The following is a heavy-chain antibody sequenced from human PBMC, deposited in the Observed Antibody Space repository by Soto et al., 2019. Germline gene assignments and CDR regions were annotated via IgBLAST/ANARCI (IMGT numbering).Heavy chain of an antibody. V-gene: IGHV1-69*13. D-gene: IGHD5-18*01. CDR3: AGGYSYGYNYGMDV. J-gene: IGHJ6*02. Sequence: SVKVSCKASGGTFSSYAISWVRQAPGQGLEWMGGIIPIFGTANYAQKFQGRVTITADESTSTAYMELSSLRSGDTAVYYCAGGYSYGYNYGMDVWGQGTTVTVSS. CDR2: IIPIFGTA. CDR1: GGTFSSYA.